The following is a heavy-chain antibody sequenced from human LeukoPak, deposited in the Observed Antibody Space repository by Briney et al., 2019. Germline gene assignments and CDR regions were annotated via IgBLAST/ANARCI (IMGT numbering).Heavy chain of an antibody. D-gene: IGHD3-22*01. J-gene: IGHJ4*02. Sequence: PGRSLRLSCAASGFTFSSYGMHWVRQAPGKGLEWVAVIWYDGSNKYYADSVKGRFTISRDNSKNTLYLQMNSLRAEDTAVYYCARDHHDSSGYLDYWGQGTLVTVSS. V-gene: IGHV3-33*01. CDR2: IWYDGSNK. CDR1: GFTFSSYG. CDR3: ARDHHDSSGYLDY.